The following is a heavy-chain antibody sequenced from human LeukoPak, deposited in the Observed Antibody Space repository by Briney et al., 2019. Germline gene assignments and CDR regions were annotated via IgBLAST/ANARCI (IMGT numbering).Heavy chain of an antibody. CDR2: ISWNSGSI. CDR3: AKDIVSTSSNWFDP. Sequence: GGSLRLSCAASGFTFDDYAMHWVRQAPGKGLEWVSGISWNSGSIGYADSVKGRFTISRDNAKNSLYLQMNSLRAEDTALYYCAKDIVSTSSNWFDPWGQGTLATVSS. V-gene: IGHV3-9*01. J-gene: IGHJ5*02. D-gene: IGHD2-2*01. CDR1: GFTFDDYA.